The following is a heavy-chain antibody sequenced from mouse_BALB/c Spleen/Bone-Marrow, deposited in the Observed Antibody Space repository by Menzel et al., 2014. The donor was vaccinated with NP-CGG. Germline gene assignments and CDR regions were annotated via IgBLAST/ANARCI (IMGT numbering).Heavy chain of an antibody. J-gene: IGHJ1*01. CDR3: VIGLRLYWYFDV. CDR1: GYNFTDYY. Sequence: RVESGASGKMSCKASGYNFTDYYMKGVRQSHGKSLEWIGGINPKNGDTFYNQKFKDKATLTVDRSSSTAYMQLDSLTSEDSAAHYCVIGLRLYWYFDVWGAGTTVTVSS. V-gene: IGHV1-26*01. D-gene: IGHD2-12*01. CDR2: INPKNGDT.